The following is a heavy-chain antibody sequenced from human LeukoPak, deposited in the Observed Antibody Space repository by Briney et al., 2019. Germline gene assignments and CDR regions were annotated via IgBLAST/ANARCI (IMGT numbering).Heavy chain of an antibody. D-gene: IGHD2-15*01. J-gene: IGHJ4*02. CDR2: IQTSGST. Sequence: PSETLSLTCSVSGVSIRSYSWSWIRQPSGKGLEWIWRIQTSGSTNYNPSLRSRVTMSVDTSKNQFSLKLSYVTAADTAVYYCAREEEGDYSDYFDYWGQGTLVTVSS. V-gene: IGHV4-4*07. CDR1: GVSIRSYS. CDR3: AREEEGDYSDYFDY.